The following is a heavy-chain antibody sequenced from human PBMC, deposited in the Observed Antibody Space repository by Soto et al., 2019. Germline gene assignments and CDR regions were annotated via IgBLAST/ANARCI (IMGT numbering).Heavy chain of an antibody. CDR3: ARYGSGECNRGSCYSPFDY. V-gene: IGHV4-30-4*01. CDR1: GRSISSVNYY. CDR2: IYHSGST. J-gene: IGHJ4*02. D-gene: IGHD2-15*01. Sequence: SETLSLTCTVSGRSISSVNYYWSWIRQPPGKGLEWIGYIYHSGSTYYNPPLRSRVTISVDTSKNQFSLKLSSVTAADTAVYYCARYGSGECNRGSCYSPFDYWGQGTLVTVSS.